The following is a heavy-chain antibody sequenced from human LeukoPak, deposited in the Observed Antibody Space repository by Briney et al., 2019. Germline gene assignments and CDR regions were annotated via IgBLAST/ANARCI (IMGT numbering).Heavy chain of an antibody. V-gene: IGHV4-38-2*02. J-gene: IGHJ4*02. Sequence: SETLSLTCIVSGYSISSGYYWGGIRQPPGKGLEWIGSIYHSGTTYYNPSLKSRVTISVDTSKNHFSLELSSVTAADTAVYYCARAYNYDYVWGSYRRSCYFDYWGQGTLVTVSS. CDR2: IYHSGTT. CDR1: GYSISSGYY. CDR3: ARAYNYDYVWGSYRRSCYFDY. D-gene: IGHD3-16*02.